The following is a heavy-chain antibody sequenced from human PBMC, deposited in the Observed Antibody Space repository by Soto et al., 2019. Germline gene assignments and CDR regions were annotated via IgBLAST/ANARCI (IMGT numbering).Heavy chain of an antibody. Sequence: QLQLQETGPGLVKPSETLSLTCTVSGASIKSRNYFWGWIRQPPGKGLEFVGSIHSSGGTYYNPSLKSRVSGAVDLSNSHFSLSLKSLTATDTAVYYCGRLAEAATGHTDFDFWGQGTRVTVSS. CDR3: GRLAEAATGHTDFDF. J-gene: IGHJ4*02. CDR1: GASIKSRNYF. CDR2: IHSSGGT. D-gene: IGHD2-15*01. V-gene: IGHV4-39*02.